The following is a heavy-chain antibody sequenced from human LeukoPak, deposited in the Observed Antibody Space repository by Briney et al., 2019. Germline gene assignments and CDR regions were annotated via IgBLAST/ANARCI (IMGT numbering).Heavy chain of an antibody. V-gene: IGHV4-30-2*01. D-gene: IGHD3-9*01. CDR1: GGSISSGGYS. J-gene: IGHJ4*02. CDR2: IYHSGST. CDR3: ARGVYDILTGYSPAFDY. Sequence: SQTLSLTCAVSGGSISSGGYSWSWLRQPPGKGLEWIGYIYHSGSTYYNPSLKSRVTISVDRSKNQFSLKLSSVTAADTAVYYCARGVYDILTGYSPAFDYWGRGTLVTVSS.